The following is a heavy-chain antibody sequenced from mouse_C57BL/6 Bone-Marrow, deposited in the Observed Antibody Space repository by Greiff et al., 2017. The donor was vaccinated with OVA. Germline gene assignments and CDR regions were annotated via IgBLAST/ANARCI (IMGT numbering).Heavy chain of an antibody. J-gene: IGHJ3*01. CDR2: IYPRSGNT. V-gene: IGHV1-81*01. D-gene: IGHD2-1*01. CDR1: GYTFTSYG. Sequence: QLQQSGAELARPGASVKLSCKASGYTFTSYGISWVKQRTGQGLEWIGEIYPRSGNTYYNEKFKGKATLTADKSSSTAYMELRSLTSEDSAVYFCARPYGNYAAWFAYWGQGTLVTVSA. CDR3: ARPYGNYAAWFAY.